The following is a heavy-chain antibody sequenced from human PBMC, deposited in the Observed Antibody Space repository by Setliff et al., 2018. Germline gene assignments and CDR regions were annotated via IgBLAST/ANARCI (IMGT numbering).Heavy chain of an antibody. D-gene: IGHD6-13*01. Sequence: ASVKVSCKASGYIFTNYAIHWVRQAPGQRLEWMGWINAANGNTEYSQKLQGRVTIASDTSASTAYMELSSLRSEDTALYYCARGGASSRWYYFDYWGQGTLVTVSS. J-gene: IGHJ4*02. V-gene: IGHV1-3*01. CDR3: ARGGASSRWYYFDY. CDR1: GYIFTNYA. CDR2: INAANGNT.